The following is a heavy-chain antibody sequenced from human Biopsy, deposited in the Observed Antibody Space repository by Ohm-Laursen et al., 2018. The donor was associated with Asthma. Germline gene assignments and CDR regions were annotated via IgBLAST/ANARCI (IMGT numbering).Heavy chain of an antibody. CDR2: IYKSGQV. D-gene: IGHD1-26*01. CDR1: PGSFSGFF. CDR3: ARQKLVAAEGPFDM. J-gene: IGHJ3*02. Sequence: SETLSLTCNVYPGSFSGFFWTWIRQPPGKGLEWIGNIYKSGQVYYNLSLKSRVTISVDTSKNQFSLQLRSVTAADTAVYYCARQKLVAAEGPFDMWGQGTMVSVSS. V-gene: IGHV4-34*01.